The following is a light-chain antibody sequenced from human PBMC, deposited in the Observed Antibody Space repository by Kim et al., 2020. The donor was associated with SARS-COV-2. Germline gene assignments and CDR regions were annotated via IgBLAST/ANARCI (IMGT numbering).Light chain of an antibody. V-gene: IGKV1-5*03. CDR2: QAS. CDR1: QSITTW. Sequence: SASVGDRVTITCRASQSITTWLAWYQQKPGKAPNLLIYQASNLQSGVPSRFIGSGFGTEFTLTISSLQPDDFATYYCQQYSNYQYTFGQGTKLEIK. J-gene: IGKJ2*01. CDR3: QQYSNYQYT.